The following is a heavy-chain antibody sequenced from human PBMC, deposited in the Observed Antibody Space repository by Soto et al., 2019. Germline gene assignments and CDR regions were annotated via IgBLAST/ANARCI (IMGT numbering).Heavy chain of an antibody. D-gene: IGHD4-4*01. V-gene: IGHV4-31*03. CDR1: GGSISSGGYY. J-gene: IGHJ3*02. CDR2: IYYSGST. Sequence: SETLSLTCTASGGSISSGGYYWSWIRQHPGKGLEWIGYIYYSGSTYYNPSLKGRVTISVDTSKNQFSLKLSSVTAADTAVYYCARETHDHSNYGAGDAFDIWGQGTMVTVSS. CDR3: ARETHDHSNYGAGDAFDI.